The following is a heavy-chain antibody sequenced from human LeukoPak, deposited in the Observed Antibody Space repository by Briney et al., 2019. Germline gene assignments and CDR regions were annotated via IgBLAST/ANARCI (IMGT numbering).Heavy chain of an antibody. D-gene: IGHD1/OR15-1a*01. J-gene: IGHJ6*04. CDR2: IWYDGRIK. CDR3: AKGNGNSNYEMDV. CDR1: GFTFNTYG. Sequence: GGSLRLSCAASGFTFNTYGMHWVRQAPGEGLEWVAVIWYDGRIKYYRDSVKGRFTITRDNSRNTLYLQVGSLRAEDTAVYYCAKGNGNSNYEMDVWGKGTMVTVSS. V-gene: IGHV3-33*06.